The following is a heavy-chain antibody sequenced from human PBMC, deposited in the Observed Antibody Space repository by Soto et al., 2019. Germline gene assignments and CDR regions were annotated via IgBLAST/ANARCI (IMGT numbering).Heavy chain of an antibody. J-gene: IGHJ5*02. Sequence: EVQLVESGGGLVQPGGSLRLSCAASGFTFSSYSMNWVRQAPGKGLEWVSYISSSSSTIYYADSVKGRFTISRDNAKNSLYLQMNSLRAEDTAVYYCARPPERIAQLGWFDPWGQGTLVTVSS. CDR1: GFTFSSYS. D-gene: IGHD6-13*01. CDR2: ISSSSSTI. V-gene: IGHV3-48*01. CDR3: ARPPERIAQLGWFDP.